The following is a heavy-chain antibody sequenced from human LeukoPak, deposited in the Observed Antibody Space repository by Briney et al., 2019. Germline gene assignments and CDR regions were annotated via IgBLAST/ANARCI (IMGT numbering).Heavy chain of an antibody. D-gene: IGHD3-10*01. Sequence: GGSLRLSCAASGFTFSIYWMSWVRQAPGKGLEWVSGISGSGGATYYADSVKGRFTISRDDPHNTLYLQMNSLRAEDTAVYFCARGGVDYYGSGTYYLMYYFDYWGQGALVTVSS. CDR2: ISGSGGAT. CDR1: GFTFSIYW. CDR3: ARGGVDYYGSGTYYLMYYFDY. V-gene: IGHV3-23*01. J-gene: IGHJ4*02.